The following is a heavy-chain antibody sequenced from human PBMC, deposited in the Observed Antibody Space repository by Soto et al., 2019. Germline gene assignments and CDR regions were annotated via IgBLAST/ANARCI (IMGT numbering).Heavy chain of an antibody. CDR1: GGSISSGGYS. CDR3: ARTESGTFDP. V-gene: IGHV4-30-2*01. Sequence: QLQLQESGSGLVKPSQTLSLTCAVSGGSISSGGYSWSWIRQPPGKGLEWIGYIYHSGSTYYNPSVKSRVTRSVDRSRSQFSLKLSSVAAADTAVYYCARTESGTFDPWGQGTLVTVSS. D-gene: IGHD1-7*01. J-gene: IGHJ5*02. CDR2: IYHSGST.